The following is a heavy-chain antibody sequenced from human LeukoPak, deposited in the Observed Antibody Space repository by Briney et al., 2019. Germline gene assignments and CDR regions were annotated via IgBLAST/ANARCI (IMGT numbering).Heavy chain of an antibody. CDR1: GFTFSSYA. CDR3: GKEDY. Sequence: RRSLRLSCAASGFTFSSYAMHWVRQAPGKGLEWVAVMSYDGSNKYYADSVRGRFTISRDNSKNTLYLQMDSLRAEDTALYYCGKEDYWGQGTLVTVSS. V-gene: IGHV3-30*04. J-gene: IGHJ4*02. CDR2: MSYDGSNK.